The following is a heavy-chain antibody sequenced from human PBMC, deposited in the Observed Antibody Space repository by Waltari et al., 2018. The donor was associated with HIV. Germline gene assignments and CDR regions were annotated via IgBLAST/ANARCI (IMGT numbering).Heavy chain of an antibody. CDR3: ATYIILATGTHFDS. Sequence: QVQLQQWGAGLLKPSETLSLTCAVYGPSFSNNHWTWIRQTPGKGLEWIGEINEGGRTNYNPSLGRRCTMSVDSSKNQFSLKLKSVTAADTAVYYCATYIILATGTHFDSWGQGTQVIVST. J-gene: IGHJ4*02. CDR2: INEGGRT. CDR1: GPSFSNNH. V-gene: IGHV4-34*02. D-gene: IGHD3-16*01.